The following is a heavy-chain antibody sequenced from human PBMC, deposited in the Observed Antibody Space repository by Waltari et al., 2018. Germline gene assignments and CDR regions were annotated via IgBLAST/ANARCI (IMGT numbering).Heavy chain of an antibody. CDR1: GYTFPDYY. D-gene: IGHD4-4*01. Sequence: EVQLVQSGAEVKKPGATVKISCKASGYTFPDYYIHWVQQAPGKGLEWMGRVDPAESETIYAEKFQGRVTITADTSTDTAYMELSSLRSEDTAVYYCATVLTTVPTYWFDPWGQGTLVTVSS. V-gene: IGHV1-69-2*01. CDR2: VDPAESET. J-gene: IGHJ5*02. CDR3: ATVLTTVPTYWFDP.